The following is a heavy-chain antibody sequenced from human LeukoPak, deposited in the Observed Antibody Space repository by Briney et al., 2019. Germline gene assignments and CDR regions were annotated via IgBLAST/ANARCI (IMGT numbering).Heavy chain of an antibody. J-gene: IGHJ3*02. CDR2: ISGSGGST. D-gene: IGHD3-22*01. CDR1: GFTFSSYA. V-gene: IGHV3-23*01. Sequence: PGGSLRLSCAASGFTFSSYAMSWVRQAPGKGLEWVSAISGSGGSTYYADSVKGRFTISRDNSKNTLYLQMNSLRAEDTAVYYCARAGTYDSSGYYYENAFDIWGQGTMVTVSS. CDR3: ARAGTYDSSGYYYENAFDI.